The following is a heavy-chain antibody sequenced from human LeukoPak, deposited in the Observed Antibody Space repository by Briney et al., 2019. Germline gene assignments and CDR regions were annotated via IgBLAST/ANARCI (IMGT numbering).Heavy chain of an antibody. CDR3: ARRRAKWDVNSSDP. CDR2: LYYDGRT. Sequence: SETRSLTCTVFGDSVSSSNYYWAWFRQPPGKGLDWIGSLYYDGRTYYSPSLESRVTVSVDTSKNQFALKLTSVTAADTAVYYCARRRAKWDVNSSDPWGPATLATVPS. D-gene: IGHD1-26*01. J-gene: IGHJ5*02. V-gene: IGHV4-39*01. CDR1: GDSVSSSNYY.